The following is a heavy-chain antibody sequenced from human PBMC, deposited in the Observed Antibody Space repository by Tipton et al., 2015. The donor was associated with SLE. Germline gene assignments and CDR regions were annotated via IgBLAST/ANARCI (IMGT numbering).Heavy chain of an antibody. CDR3: ARDQRRDGYKFDAFDI. Sequence: QVQLVQSGAEVKKPGASVKVSCKASGYTFTSYGISWVRQAPGQGLEWMGWISAYNGNTNYAQKLRGRVTMTTDTSTSTAYMELRSLRSDDTAVYYCARDQRRDGYKFDAFDIWGQGTMVTVSS. CDR1: GYTFTSYG. J-gene: IGHJ3*02. D-gene: IGHD5-24*01. V-gene: IGHV1-18*01. CDR2: ISAYNGNT.